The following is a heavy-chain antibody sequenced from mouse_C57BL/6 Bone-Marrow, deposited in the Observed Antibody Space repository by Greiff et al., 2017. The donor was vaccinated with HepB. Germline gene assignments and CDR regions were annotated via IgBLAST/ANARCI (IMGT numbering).Heavy chain of an antibody. CDR2: ISSGGSYT. J-gene: IGHJ1*03. CDR1: GFTFSSYG. Sequence: EVNLVESGGDLVKPGGSLKLSCAASGFTFSSYGMSWVRQTPDKRLEWVATISSGGSYTYYPDSVKGRFTISRDNAKNTLYLQMSSLKSEDTAMYYCARPITTVVAPWYFDVWGTGTTVTVSS. CDR3: ARPITTVVAPWYFDV. V-gene: IGHV5-6*01. D-gene: IGHD1-1*01.